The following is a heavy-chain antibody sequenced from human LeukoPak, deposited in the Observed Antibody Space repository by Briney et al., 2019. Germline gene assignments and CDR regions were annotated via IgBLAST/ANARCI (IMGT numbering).Heavy chain of an antibody. D-gene: IGHD3-22*01. Sequence: SETLSLTCTASGGSISSYYWSWIRQPAGKGLEWIGRIYTSGSTNYNPSLKSRVTMSVDTSKNQFSLKLSSVTAADTAVYYCARDRGTSGIVVVAYYYYMDVWGKGTTVTVSS. V-gene: IGHV4-4*07. J-gene: IGHJ6*03. CDR1: GGSISSYY. CDR3: ARDRGTSGIVVVAYYYYMDV. CDR2: IYTSGST.